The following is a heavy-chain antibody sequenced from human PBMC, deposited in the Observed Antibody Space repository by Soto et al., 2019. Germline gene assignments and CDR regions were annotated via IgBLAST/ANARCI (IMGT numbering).Heavy chain of an antibody. V-gene: IGHV1-69*01. J-gene: IGHJ6*02. Sequence: QVQLVQSGAEVKKPGSSVKVSCKASGGTFSSYAISWVRQAPGQGLEWMGGIIPIFGTANYAQKFQGRVTITADESTSTAYMELSSLRSEDTAVYYCASPDKRITMVRGVIGYYYYGMDVWGQGTTVTISS. CDR1: GGTFSSYA. CDR2: IIPIFGTA. CDR3: ASPDKRITMVRGVIGYYYYGMDV. D-gene: IGHD3-10*01.